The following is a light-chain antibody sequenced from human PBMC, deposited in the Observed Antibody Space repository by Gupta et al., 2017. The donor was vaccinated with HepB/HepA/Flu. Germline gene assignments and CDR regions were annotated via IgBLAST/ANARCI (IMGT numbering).Light chain of an antibody. V-gene: IGKV4-1*01. J-gene: IGKJ4*01. CDR2: WAS. CDR3: QQYYNTPF. CDR1: QTILYSSNNKNY. Sequence: DVVMTQSPDSLAVSLGERATINCKSSQTILYSSNNKNYFTWYQQKPGQPPKLLIYWASTRASGVPDRFSGSGSGTDFTLTISSLQAEDVAVYYCQQYYNTPFFGGGTKVEIK.